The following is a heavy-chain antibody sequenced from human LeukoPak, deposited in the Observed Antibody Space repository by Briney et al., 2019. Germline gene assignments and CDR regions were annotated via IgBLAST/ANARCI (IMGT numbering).Heavy chain of an antibody. Sequence: GASVKVSCKASGYTFTGYYIHWVRQAPGQGLEWMGWINPNSGATNYAQNFQGRVTMAKDTSISTTYMELSRLRSDDTAVYYCARGYSSSLKRYFDYWGQGALVTVSS. V-gene: IGHV1-2*02. CDR1: GYTFTGYY. CDR2: INPNSGAT. J-gene: IGHJ4*02. CDR3: ARGYSSSLKRYFDY. D-gene: IGHD6-13*01.